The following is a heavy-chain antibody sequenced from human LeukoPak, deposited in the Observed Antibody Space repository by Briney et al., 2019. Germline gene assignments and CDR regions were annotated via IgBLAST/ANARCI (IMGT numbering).Heavy chain of an antibody. V-gene: IGHV3-21*01. CDR1: GFSFSSYG. J-gene: IGHJ4*02. CDR3: ARVVYYDNSGYAY. CDR2: ISGTSSYI. D-gene: IGHD3-22*01. Sequence: GGSLRLSCAASGFSFSSYGMNWVRQAPGKGLEWVSSISGTSSYIYYADAVKGRFTISRDNAKNSLYLQMNSLGAEDTAVYYCARVVYYDNSGYAYWGQGTLVTVSS.